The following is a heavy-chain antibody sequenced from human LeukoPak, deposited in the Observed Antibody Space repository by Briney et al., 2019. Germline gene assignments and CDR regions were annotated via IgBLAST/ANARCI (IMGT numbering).Heavy chain of an antibody. CDR2: TYYRSNWYN. CDR1: GDSVSSNSGA. J-gene: IGHJ3*02. Sequence: SQTLSLTCAISGDSVSSNSGAWHWIRQSPSRGLEWLGRTYYRSNWYNDYGVSVNSRITINSDTSKNRFSLQLNSVTPEDTALYYCARDLGDRGAFDIWGQGTMVTVST. V-gene: IGHV6-1*01. CDR3: ARDLGDRGAFDI. D-gene: IGHD3-16*01.